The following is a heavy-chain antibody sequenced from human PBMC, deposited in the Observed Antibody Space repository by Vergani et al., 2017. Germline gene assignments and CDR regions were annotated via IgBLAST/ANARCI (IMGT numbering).Heavy chain of an antibody. CDR1: GFTFDDYA. J-gene: IGHJ6*02. CDR2: ISWNSGSI. V-gene: IGHV3-9*01. CDR3: TKDIGGGSTSGNYYYYGMDV. Sequence: EVQLVESGGGLVQPGRSLRLSCAASGFTFDDYAMHWVRQAPGKGLEWVSGISWNSGSIGYADSVKGRFTISRDNAKNSLYLQMNSLRAEDTALYYCTKDIGGGSTSGNYYYYGMDVGGQGTTVTVSS. D-gene: IGHD2-2*01.